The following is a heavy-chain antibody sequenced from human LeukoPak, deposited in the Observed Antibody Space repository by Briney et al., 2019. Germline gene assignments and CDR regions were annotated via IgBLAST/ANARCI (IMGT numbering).Heavy chain of an antibody. D-gene: IGHD3-3*01. Sequence: ASVKVSCKASGYTFPGYYMHWVRPAPGQGVEWMGWINPNSGGTNYAQKFQGRVTMTRDTSISTAYMELSRLRSDDTAVYYCARVRGFLEWLFYYWGQGTLVTVSS. CDR1: GYTFPGYY. J-gene: IGHJ4*02. V-gene: IGHV1-2*02. CDR2: INPNSGGT. CDR3: ARVRGFLEWLFYY.